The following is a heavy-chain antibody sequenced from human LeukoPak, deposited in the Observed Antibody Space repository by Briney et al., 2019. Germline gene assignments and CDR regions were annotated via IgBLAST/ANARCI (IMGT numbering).Heavy chain of an antibody. CDR3: AKDRGATFYYGSGSFDF. CDR2: ISWNSGSL. V-gene: IGHV3-9*01. J-gene: IGHJ4*02. D-gene: IGHD3-10*01. CDR1: GFTFADYA. Sequence: GRSLRLSCAASGFTFADYAMRWVRQAPGKGLEWVSDISWNSGSLGYADSVKGRFTISRDNAKNSLYLQMNSLRAEDTALYYCAKDRGATFYYGSGSFDFWGQGTLVTVSS.